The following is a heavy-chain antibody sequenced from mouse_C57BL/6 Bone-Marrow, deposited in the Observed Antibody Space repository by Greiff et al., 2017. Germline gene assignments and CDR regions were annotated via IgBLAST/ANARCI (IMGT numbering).Heavy chain of an antibody. V-gene: IGHV1-81*01. CDR3: ARGLPYYFDD. Sequence: QVQLQQSGAELARPGASVKLSCKASGYTFTSYGISWVKQRTGQGLEWIGEIYPRSGNTYYNEKFKGKATLTADKSSSTAYMELRSLTSEDSAVYFCARGLPYYFDDWGQGTTLTVSS. D-gene: IGHD3-1*01. CDR2: IYPRSGNT. CDR1: GYTFTSYG. J-gene: IGHJ2*01.